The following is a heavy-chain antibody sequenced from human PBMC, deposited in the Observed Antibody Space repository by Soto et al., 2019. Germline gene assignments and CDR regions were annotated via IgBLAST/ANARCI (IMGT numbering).Heavy chain of an antibody. Sequence: GGSLRLSCAASGFTFSSYAMHWVRQAPGKGLEWVAGISYDGIHKYYADSVKGRFTMSRDNPKNTLYLQMNSLRVEDTAVYYCARDPFGDFRSGHRGYLDYWGQGALVTVSS. D-gene: IGHD3-3*01. CDR2: ISYDGIHK. J-gene: IGHJ4*02. CDR3: ARDPFGDFRSGHRGYLDY. CDR1: GFTFSSYA. V-gene: IGHV3-30-3*01.